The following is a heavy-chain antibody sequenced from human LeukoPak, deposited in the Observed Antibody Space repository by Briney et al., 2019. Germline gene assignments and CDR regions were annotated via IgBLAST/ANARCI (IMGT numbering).Heavy chain of an antibody. CDR2: IYTSGST. J-gene: IGHJ4*02. CDR3: AREGSGSYFNLGAFFDY. CDR1: GYSISSGYY. V-gene: IGHV4-61*02. D-gene: IGHD1-26*01. Sequence: SETLSLTCTVSGYSISSGYYWSWIRQPAGKGLEGIGRIYTSGSTNYNPSLKRRVTISVDTSKSQFSLKLSSVTAADTAVYYCAREGSGSYFNLGAFFDYWGQGTLVTVSS.